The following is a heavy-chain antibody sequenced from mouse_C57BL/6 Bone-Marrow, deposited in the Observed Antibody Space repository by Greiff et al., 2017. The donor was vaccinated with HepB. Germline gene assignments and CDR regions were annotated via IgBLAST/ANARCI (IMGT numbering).Heavy chain of an antibody. CDR2: FHPYNDDT. J-gene: IGHJ1*03. Sequence: QVQLQQSGAELVKPGASVKMSCKASGYTFTTYPIEWMKQNHGKSLEWIGNFHPYNDDTKYNEKFKGKATLTVEKSSSTVYLELSRLTSDASAVYSCARPAGYDYDHWYFDVWGTGTTVTVSS. V-gene: IGHV1-47*01. CDR3: ARPAGYDYDHWYFDV. CDR1: GYTFTTYP. D-gene: IGHD2-4*01.